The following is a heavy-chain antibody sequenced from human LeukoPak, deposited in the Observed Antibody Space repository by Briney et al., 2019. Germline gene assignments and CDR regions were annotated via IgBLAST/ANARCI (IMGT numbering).Heavy chain of an antibody. CDR1: GFTFSSYS. J-gene: IGHJ5*02. CDR3: AREMASSGSLWGGSVT. Sequence: SGGSLRLSCAASGFTFSSYSMNWVRQAPGKGLEWVSSISSSSSYIYYADSVKGRFTISRDNAKKSLFLQMNSLRAEDTAAYYCAREMASSGSLWGGSVTWGQGTLVTVSS. D-gene: IGHD5-18*01. CDR2: ISSSSSYI. V-gene: IGHV3-21*01.